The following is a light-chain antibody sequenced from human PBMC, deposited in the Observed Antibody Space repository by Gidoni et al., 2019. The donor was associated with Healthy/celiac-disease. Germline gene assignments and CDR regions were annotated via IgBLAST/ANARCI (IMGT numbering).Light chain of an antibody. V-gene: IGKV3-11*01. J-gene: IGKJ4*01. CDR1: QSVSSY. Sequence: EIVLTQSPATLSLSPGERATLSCRASQSVSSYLAWYQQKPGQAPRLLIYDASNRATGIPARFIVSVSRTAFTLSFRSLAPEAFAVYYCQQRRNWLTFGGGTQVEI. CDR3: QQRRNWLT. CDR2: DAS.